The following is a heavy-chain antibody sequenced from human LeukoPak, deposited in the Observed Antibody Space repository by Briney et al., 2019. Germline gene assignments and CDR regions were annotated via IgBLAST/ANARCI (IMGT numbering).Heavy chain of an antibody. D-gene: IGHD6-13*01. CDR1: GYSISSGYY. V-gene: IGHV4-38-2*02. J-gene: IGHJ4*02. CDR3: ARLRRSRIAELDY. Sequence: SETLSLTCTVSGYSISSGYYWGWIRQPPGKGLEWIGTIYHSGTTYYNPSLKSRVTISVDTSKNQFSLKLSSVTAADTAVYYCARLRRSRIAELDYWGQGTLVTVSS. CDR2: IYHSGTT.